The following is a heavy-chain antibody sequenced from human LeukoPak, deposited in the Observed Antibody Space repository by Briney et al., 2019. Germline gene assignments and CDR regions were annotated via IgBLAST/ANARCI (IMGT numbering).Heavy chain of an antibody. CDR2: INSDGSST. CDR3: ARSPVITRLIDY. D-gene: IGHD3-22*01. J-gene: IGHJ4*01. CDR1: GFTFSSYW. Sequence: GGSLRLSCAASGFTFSSYWMHWVRQAPGKGLVWVSRINSDGSSTSYADSVKGRFTISRDNAKNTLYLQMNSLRAEDTAVYYCARSPVITRLIDYWGQGTLVTVSS. V-gene: IGHV3-74*01.